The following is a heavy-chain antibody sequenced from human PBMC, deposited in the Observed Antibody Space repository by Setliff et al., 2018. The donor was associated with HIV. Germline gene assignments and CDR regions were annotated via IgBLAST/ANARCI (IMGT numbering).Heavy chain of an antibody. V-gene: IGHV4-4*02. CDR2: IYHGGNT. Sequence: PSETLSLTCDVSGGSISSNSWWTWVRQPPGKGLEWIGKIYHGGNTRYNPSLKSQLTMSIDKSKNHVALELSSVTAADTAVYYCGRTMTYYYLCMDVLGNGTTGTVSS. CDR3: GRTMTYYYLCMDV. J-gene: IGHJ6*03. CDR1: GGSISSNSW.